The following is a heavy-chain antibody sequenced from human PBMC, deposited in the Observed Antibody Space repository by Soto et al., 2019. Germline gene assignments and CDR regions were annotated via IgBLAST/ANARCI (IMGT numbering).Heavy chain of an antibody. CDR2: ISYDGSNK. Sequence: GGSLRLSCAASGFTFSSYGMHWVRQAPGKGLEWVAVISYDGSNKYYADSVKGRFTISRDNSKNTLYLQMNSLRAEDTAVYYCAKDLAGYSSDWTYVYYYYYGMDVWGQGTTVTVSS. J-gene: IGHJ6*02. V-gene: IGHV3-30*18. CDR1: GFTFSSYG. CDR3: AKDLAGYSSDWTYVYYYYYGMDV. D-gene: IGHD6-19*01.